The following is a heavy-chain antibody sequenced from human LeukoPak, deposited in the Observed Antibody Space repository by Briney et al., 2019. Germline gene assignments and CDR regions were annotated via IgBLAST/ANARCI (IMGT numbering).Heavy chain of an antibody. CDR1: GFTFSNAW. CDR2: IKSKTDGGTT. J-gene: IGHJ4*02. D-gene: IGHD4/OR15-4a*01. Sequence: GGSLRFSCAASGFTFSNAWMSWVRQAPGKGLEWVGRIKSKTDGGTTDYAAPVKGRFTISRDDSKNTLYLQMNSLKTEDTAVYYCTTAMVDPGPFDYWGQGTLVTVSS. V-gene: IGHV3-15*01. CDR3: TTAMVDPGPFDY.